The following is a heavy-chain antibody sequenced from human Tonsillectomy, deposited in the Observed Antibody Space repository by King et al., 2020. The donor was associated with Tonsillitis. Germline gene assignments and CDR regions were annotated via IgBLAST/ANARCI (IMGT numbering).Heavy chain of an antibody. CDR3: ARLHYGDYDY. D-gene: IGHD4-17*01. CDR2: MHAGNGHS. Sequence: QLVQSGAEVKKPGASVKVDCKATWYTFTNYALHWVRQATVQRLEWMGWMHAGNGHSQSSLKFQGRVTFTREPSANTAYMDLSSLRSEDTAVYYCARLHYGDYDYWGQGTLVTVSS. J-gene: IGHJ4*02. V-gene: IGHV1-3*01. CDR1: WYTFTNYA.